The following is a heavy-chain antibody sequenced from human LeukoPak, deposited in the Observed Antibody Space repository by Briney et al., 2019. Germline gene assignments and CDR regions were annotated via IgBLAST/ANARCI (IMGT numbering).Heavy chain of an antibody. CDR3: ARGVGDYVFDY. Sequence: SETLSLTCTVSGGSISSGDYYWSWIRQPPGKGLEWIGDIYYSGSAYYNPSLKSRVTISVDTSKNQLSLKLSSVTAADTAVYCCARGVGDYVFDYWGQGTLVTVSS. CDR2: IYYSGSA. CDR1: GGSISSGDYY. V-gene: IGHV4-30-4*01. D-gene: IGHD4-17*01. J-gene: IGHJ4*02.